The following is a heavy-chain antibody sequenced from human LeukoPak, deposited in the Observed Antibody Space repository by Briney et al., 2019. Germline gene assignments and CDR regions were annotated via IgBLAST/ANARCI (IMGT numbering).Heavy chain of an antibody. CDR1: GRSISSYF. CDR2: VYYSGSP. J-gene: IGHJ5*02. CDR3: ARVFDDYYDSSADPPLWFDP. V-gene: IGHV4-59*01. D-gene: IGHD3-22*01. Sequence: SSETLSLTCTLSGRSISSYFWSWIRHPPEMGLEWIGYVYYSGSPNYNPSLKSRVTIAVDTSKNQFSLRLRSVTAADTAVYYCARVFDDYYDSSADPPLWFDPWGQGTLVTVSS.